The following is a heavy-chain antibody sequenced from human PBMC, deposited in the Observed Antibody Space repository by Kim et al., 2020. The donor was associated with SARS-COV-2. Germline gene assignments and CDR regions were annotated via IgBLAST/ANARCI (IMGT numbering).Heavy chain of an antibody. CDR2: IYYSGST. CDR3: ARNVAVAHLPTVFSDY. D-gene: IGHD6-19*01. CDR1: GGSISSSSYY. Sequence: SETLSLTCTVSGGSISSSSYYWGWIRQPPGKGLEWIGSIYYSGSTYYNPSLKSRVTISVDTSKNQFSLKLSSVTAADTAVYYCARNVAVAHLPTVFSDYWGQGTLVTVSS. J-gene: IGHJ4*02. V-gene: IGHV4-39*01.